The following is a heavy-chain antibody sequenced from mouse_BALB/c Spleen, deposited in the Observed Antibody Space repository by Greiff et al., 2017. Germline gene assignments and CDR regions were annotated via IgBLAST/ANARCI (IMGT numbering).Heavy chain of an antibody. CDR3: ASGLVGGAMDY. CDR2: IWAGGST. CDR1: GFSLTSYG. D-gene: IGHD2-10*02. J-gene: IGHJ4*01. Sequence: QVQLKESGPGLVAPSQSLSITCTVSGFSLTSYGVHWVRQPPGKGLEWLGVIWAGGSTNYNSALMSRLSISKDNSKSQVFLKMNSLQTDDTAMYYCASGLVGGAMDYWGQGTSVTVSS. V-gene: IGHV2-9*02.